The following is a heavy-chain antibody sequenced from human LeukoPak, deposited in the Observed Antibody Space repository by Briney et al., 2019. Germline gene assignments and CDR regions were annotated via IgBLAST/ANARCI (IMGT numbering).Heavy chain of an antibody. CDR3: ATLVADPSYGMDV. V-gene: IGHV3-30*03. CDR2: ISYDGSNK. J-gene: IGHJ6*04. CDR1: GFTFSSYG. Sequence: GGSLRLSCAASGFTFSSYGMHWVRQAPGKGLEWVAVISYDGSNKYYADSVKGRFTISRDNSKNTLYLQMNSLRAEDMAVYYCATLVADPSYGMDVWGKGTTVTVSS. D-gene: IGHD6-19*01.